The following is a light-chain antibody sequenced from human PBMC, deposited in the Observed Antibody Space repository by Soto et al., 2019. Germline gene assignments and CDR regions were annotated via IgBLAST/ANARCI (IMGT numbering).Light chain of an antibody. CDR3: QHRSAWPLT. CDR2: DTS. V-gene: IGKV3-11*01. J-gene: IGKJ4*01. Sequence: EIVLTQSPATLSLSPGERATLSCRASQSVSSYLAWYQQKPGQAPRLLIYDTSNRAGGVPARFSGSGSATEFSLTINSLVPEDFAVYYCQHRSAWPLTFGGGTKVEIK. CDR1: QSVSSY.